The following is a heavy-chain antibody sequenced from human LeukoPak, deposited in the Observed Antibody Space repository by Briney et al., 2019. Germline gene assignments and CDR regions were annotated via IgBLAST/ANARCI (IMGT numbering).Heavy chain of an antibody. CDR2: ISAYNGNT. V-gene: IGHV1-18*01. D-gene: IGHD6-13*01. CDR3: ARDDIAAAGTAIDY. J-gene: IGHJ4*02. CDR1: GYTFTSYG. Sequence: ASVKVPCKASGYTFTSYGISWVRQAPGQGLEWMGWISAYNGNTNYAQKLQGRVTMTTDTSTSTAYMELRSLRSDDTAVYYCARDDIAAAGTAIDYWGQGTLVTVSS.